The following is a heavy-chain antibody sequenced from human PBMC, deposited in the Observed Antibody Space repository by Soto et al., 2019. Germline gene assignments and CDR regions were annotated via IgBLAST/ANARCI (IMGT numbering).Heavy chain of an antibody. V-gene: IGHV2-5*02. D-gene: IGHD6-19*01. J-gene: IGHJ5*02. CDR1: GFSLTTTEVA. CDR3: AHAPGIAVTTNWFDP. CDR2: IYWDDDK. Sequence: SGPTLVNPTQSLTLTCSFSGFSLTTTEVAVGWIRQPPGKALQWLALIYWDDDKRYSPSLKSRLTITKDTSKNQVVLTMTDMDPVDTATYYCAHAPGIAVTTNWFDPWGQGILVTVSS.